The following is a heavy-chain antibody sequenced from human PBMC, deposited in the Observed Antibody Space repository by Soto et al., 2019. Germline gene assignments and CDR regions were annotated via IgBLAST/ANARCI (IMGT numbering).Heavy chain of an antibody. V-gene: IGHV4-39*01. CDR1: GGSISSSSYY. CDR3: ASSNSSRWHGVDYYYGMDV. Sequence: SETLSLTCTVSGGSISSSSYYWGWIRQPPGKGLEWIGSIYYSGSTYYNPSLKSRVTISVDTSKNQFSLKLSSVTAADTAVYYCASSNSSRWHGVDYYYGMDVWGQGTTVTAP. J-gene: IGHJ6*02. CDR2: IYYSGST. D-gene: IGHD6-13*01.